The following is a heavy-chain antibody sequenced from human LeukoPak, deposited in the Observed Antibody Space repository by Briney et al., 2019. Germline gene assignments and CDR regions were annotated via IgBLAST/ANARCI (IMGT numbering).Heavy chain of an antibody. Sequence: ASVKVSCKASGYGFTGYFRHWVRQARGHGVEGMGWINPDSGGTNYAQKFRGRVTLTRDTSIYTAYMELSRLRSDDTAVYYCVRDLFFAAAEREGDDYWGQGTLVTVSS. CDR1: GYGFTGYF. J-gene: IGHJ4*02. CDR2: INPDSGGT. CDR3: VRDLFFAAAEREGDDY. D-gene: IGHD6-13*01. V-gene: IGHV1-2*02.